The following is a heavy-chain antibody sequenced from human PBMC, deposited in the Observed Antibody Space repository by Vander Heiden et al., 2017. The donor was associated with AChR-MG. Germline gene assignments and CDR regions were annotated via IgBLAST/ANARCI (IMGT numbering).Heavy chain of an antibody. Sequence: QVQLQESGPGLVKPSETLSLTCTVSGGSISSYYWSWIRQPPGKGLEWIGYIYYSGSTNYNPSLKSRVTISVDTSKNQFSLKLSSVTAADTAVYYCARDYGDYGVGEADWYFDLWGRGTLVTVSS. D-gene: IGHD4-17*01. J-gene: IGHJ2*01. CDR3: ARDYGDYGVGEADWYFDL. CDR2: IYYSGST. V-gene: IGHV4-59*01. CDR1: GGSISSYY.